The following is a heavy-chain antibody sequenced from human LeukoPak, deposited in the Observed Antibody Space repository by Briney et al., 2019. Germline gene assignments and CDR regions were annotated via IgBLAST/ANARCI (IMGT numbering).Heavy chain of an antibody. V-gene: IGHV1-18*01. Sequence: VASVKVSCKASGYTFTSYGISWVRQAPGQGLEWMGWISAYNGNTNYAQKFQGRVTITRDTSASTAYMDLSSLRSEDTAVYYCARNTETAIPLPYYFDYWGQGTLVTVSS. CDR1: GYTFTSYG. CDR3: ARNTETAIPLPYYFDY. CDR2: ISAYNGNT. D-gene: IGHD2-21*02. J-gene: IGHJ4*02.